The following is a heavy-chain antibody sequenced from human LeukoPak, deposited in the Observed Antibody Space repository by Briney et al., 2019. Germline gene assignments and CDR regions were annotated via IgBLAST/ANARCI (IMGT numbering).Heavy chain of an antibody. Sequence: GGSLRLSCAASGFTFSSSAMSWVRQAPGKGLEWVSAISNNGGYTYYADSVKGRFTISRDNSKNTLYLQMNSLRAEDTAVYYCAKDLMYYYDSSGYYGFDYWGQGTLVTVSS. J-gene: IGHJ4*02. CDR1: GFTFSSSA. V-gene: IGHV3-23*01. CDR2: ISNNGGYT. CDR3: AKDLMYYYDSSGYYGFDY. D-gene: IGHD3-22*01.